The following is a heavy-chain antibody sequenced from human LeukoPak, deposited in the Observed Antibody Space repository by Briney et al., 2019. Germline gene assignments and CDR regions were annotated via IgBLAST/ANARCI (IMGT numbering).Heavy chain of an antibody. V-gene: IGHV1-8*03. J-gene: IGHJ3*02. CDR1: GYTFTSYD. Sequence: ASVKVSCKASGYTFTSYDINWVRQATGQGLEWMGWMNPNSGNTGYAQKFQGRVTITRNTSISTAYMELSSLRSEDTAVYYCAIFITGTLGGAFDIWGQGTMVTVSS. CDR2: MNPNSGNT. CDR3: AIFITGTLGGAFDI. D-gene: IGHD1-20*01.